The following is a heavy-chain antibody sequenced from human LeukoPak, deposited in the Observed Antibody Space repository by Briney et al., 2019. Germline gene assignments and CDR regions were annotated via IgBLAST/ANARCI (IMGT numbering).Heavy chain of an antibody. CDR1: GFTVSRTH. J-gene: IGHJ6*03. CDR3: ARDHYYGSGHMDV. D-gene: IGHD3-10*01. Sequence: GGSLRLSCAASGFTVSRTHMSWVRQAPGKGLEWVSVIYSGGSTYYADSVKGRFTISRDNSKNTLYLQMNSLRAEDTAVYYCARDHYYGSGHMDVWGKGTTVTISS. V-gene: IGHV3-53*01. CDR2: IYSGGST.